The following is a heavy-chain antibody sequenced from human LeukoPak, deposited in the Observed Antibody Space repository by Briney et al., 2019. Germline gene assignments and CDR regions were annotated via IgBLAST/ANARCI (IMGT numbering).Heavy chain of an antibody. V-gene: IGHV4-59*01. CDR2: ISDSGST. CDR1: GGSIRSFY. CDR3: ARAGRIPVTGTIGGFDY. D-gene: IGHD6-19*01. J-gene: IGHJ4*02. Sequence: SETLSLTCTVSGGSIRSFYWSWIRQPPGKGLEWIGYISDSGSTSYNPSLKSRVTISVDASKNQLSLKLSSVTAADAAVYYCARAGRIPVTGTIGGFDYWGQGTLVTVSS.